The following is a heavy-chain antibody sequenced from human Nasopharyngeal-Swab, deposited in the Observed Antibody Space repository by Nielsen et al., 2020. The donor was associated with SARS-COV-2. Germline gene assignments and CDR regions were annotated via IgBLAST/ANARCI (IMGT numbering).Heavy chain of an antibody. V-gene: IGHV3-15*01. CDR3: TCSRRDRTVQGADWFDP. D-gene: IGHD3-10*01. J-gene: IGHJ5*02. CDR1: GFTLSNAW. Sequence: GESPKISCAASGFTLSNAWMSWVRQAPGQGLEWVGRIKSQTDGGTTDYAAPVKGRFTISRDDSKTTMYLQMNSLKTEDTAVYYCTCSRRDRTVQGADWFDPWGQGTLVTVSS. CDR2: IKSQTDGGTT.